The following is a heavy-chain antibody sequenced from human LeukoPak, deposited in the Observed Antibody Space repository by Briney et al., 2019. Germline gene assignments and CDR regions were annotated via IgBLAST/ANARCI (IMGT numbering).Heavy chain of an antibody. CDR1: GGSISSSSYY. Sequence: SETLSLTCTVSGGSISSSSYYWGWIRQPPGKGLEWIGCIYYSGSTNYNPSLKSRVTISVETSKNQFSLKLKSVTAADTAVYYCARGGYYGSGNDFRFDPWGQGTLVTVSS. D-gene: IGHD3-10*01. V-gene: IGHV4-39*07. CDR2: IYYSGST. J-gene: IGHJ5*02. CDR3: ARGGYYGSGNDFRFDP.